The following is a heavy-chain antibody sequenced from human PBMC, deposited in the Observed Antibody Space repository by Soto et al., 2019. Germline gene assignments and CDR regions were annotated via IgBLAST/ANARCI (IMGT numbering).Heavy chain of an antibody. CDR3: ATRSHGGSWSAFDY. J-gene: IGHJ4*02. Sequence: PGGSLRLSCAASGFSVSSNYMSWVRRAPGKGLEWVSVIYSGDKKYYADSVQGRFTISRDNSKNSLYLQMNGLRVEDTAVYYCATRSHGGSWSAFDYWGLGTLVTVSS. CDR2: IYSGDKK. V-gene: IGHV3-53*01. D-gene: IGHD6-13*01. CDR1: GFSVSSNY.